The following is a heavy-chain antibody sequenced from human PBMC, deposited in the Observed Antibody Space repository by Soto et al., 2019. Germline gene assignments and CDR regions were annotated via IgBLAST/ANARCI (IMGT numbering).Heavy chain of an antibody. Sequence: ASVKVSCKASGYTFTSYGISWVRQAPGQGLEWMGWISAYNGNTNYAQKLQGRVTMTTDTSTSTAYMELRSLRSDDTAVYYCARATPRYSSGPNEAFDNWCQGTMVTV. J-gene: IGHJ3*02. CDR3: ARATPRYSSGPNEAFDN. CDR1: GYTFTSYG. V-gene: IGHV1-18*01. CDR2: ISAYNGNT. D-gene: IGHD6-19*01.